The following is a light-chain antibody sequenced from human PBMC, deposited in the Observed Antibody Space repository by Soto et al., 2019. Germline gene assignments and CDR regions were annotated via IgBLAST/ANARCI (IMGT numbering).Light chain of an antibody. Sequence: EIVLTQSPATLSLSPGERATLSCRASQSVSSYLAWYQQKPGQAPRLLIYDASNRATGIPARFSGSGSGTDFTLTISSLEPEDVAVYYCHQRSNWHTWTFGQGAKVEIK. CDR3: HQRSNWHTWT. CDR1: QSVSSY. V-gene: IGKV3-11*01. CDR2: DAS. J-gene: IGKJ1*01.